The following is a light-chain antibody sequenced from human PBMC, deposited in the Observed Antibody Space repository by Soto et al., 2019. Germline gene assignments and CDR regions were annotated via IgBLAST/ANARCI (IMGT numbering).Light chain of an antibody. J-gene: IGKJ4*01. CDR1: QSVSSK. Sequence: EIVMTQSPATLSVSPGERATLSCRASQSVSSKLGWYQQKPGQTPKLLIYVASTRATGIPARFSGSGSGTEFTLTISSLPSEDFAVYYCQQYNVWPLTFGGGTKVEFK. CDR2: VAS. CDR3: QQYNVWPLT. V-gene: IGKV3-15*01.